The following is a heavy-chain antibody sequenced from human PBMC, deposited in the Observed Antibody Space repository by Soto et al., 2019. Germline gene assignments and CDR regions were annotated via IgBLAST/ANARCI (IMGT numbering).Heavy chain of an antibody. CDR1: GYTFTSYA. CDR3: AKPLTTGYYFPFDY. V-gene: IGHV1-3*01. J-gene: IGHJ4*02. CDR2: INAGNGNT. D-gene: IGHD3-9*01. Sequence: GASAKVSCKASGYTFTSYAMHWVRQAPGQRLEWMGWINAGNGNTKYSQKFQGRVTITRDTSASTAYMELGSLRSEDTAVYYCAKPLTTGYYFPFDYWGQGTLVTVSS.